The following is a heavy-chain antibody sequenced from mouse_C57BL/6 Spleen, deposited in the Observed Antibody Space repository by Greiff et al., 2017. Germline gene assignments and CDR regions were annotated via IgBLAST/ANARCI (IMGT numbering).Heavy chain of an antibody. CDR3: TTGYYYGSSLYY. V-gene: IGHV14-4*01. J-gene: IGHJ2*01. CDR2: IDPENGDT. Sequence: VQLQQSGAELVRPGASVKLSCPASGFNIKDDFLHWVKQRPEQGLEWIGWIDPENGDTEYASKFQGKATITADTSSNTAYLQLSSLTSEDTAVYYCTTGYYYGSSLYYWGQGTTLTVSS. CDR1: GFNIKDDF. D-gene: IGHD1-1*01.